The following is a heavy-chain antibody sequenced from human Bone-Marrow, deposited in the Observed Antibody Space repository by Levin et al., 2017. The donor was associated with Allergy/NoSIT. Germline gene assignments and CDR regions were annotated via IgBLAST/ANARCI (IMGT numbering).Heavy chain of an antibody. D-gene: IGHD1-26*01. CDR2: ISGSGGST. Sequence: GESLKISCAASGFTFSSYAMSWVRQAPGKGLEWVSAISGSGGSTYYADSVKGRFTISRDNSKNTLYLQMNSLRAEDTAVYYCAKQNGGSPVGADYWGQGTLVTVSS. V-gene: IGHV3-23*01. CDR3: AKQNGGSPVGADY. J-gene: IGHJ4*02. CDR1: GFTFSSYA.